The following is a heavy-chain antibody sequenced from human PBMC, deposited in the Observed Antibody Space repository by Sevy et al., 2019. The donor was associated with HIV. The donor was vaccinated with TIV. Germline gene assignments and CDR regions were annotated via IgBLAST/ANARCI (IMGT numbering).Heavy chain of an antibody. J-gene: IGHJ6*02. CDR1: GFTFDDYT. Sequence: GGSLRLSCAASGFTFDDYTMHWVRQAPGKGLEWISLISWDGGSTYYADSVKGRFTISRDNSKNSLYLQMNSLRTEDTDLYYCEKDICCGGDRVGVGMDVWGQGTTVTVSS. D-gene: IGHD2-21*01. V-gene: IGHV3-43*01. CDR2: ISWDGGST. CDR3: EKDICCGGDRVGVGMDV.